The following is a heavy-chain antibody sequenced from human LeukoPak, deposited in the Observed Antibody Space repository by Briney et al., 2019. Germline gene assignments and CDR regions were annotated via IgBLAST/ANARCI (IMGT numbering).Heavy chain of an antibody. V-gene: IGHV1-69*13. D-gene: IGHD2-8*02. CDR2: IIPIFGTA. Sequence: SVKVSCKASGGTFSSYAISWVRQAPGQGLEWMGGIIPIFGTANYAQKFQGRVTITADESTSTAYMELSSLRSEDTAVYYCARDCSTGAPCADFWGQGALVTVSS. CDR1: GGTFSSYA. J-gene: IGHJ4*02. CDR3: ARDCSTGAPCADF.